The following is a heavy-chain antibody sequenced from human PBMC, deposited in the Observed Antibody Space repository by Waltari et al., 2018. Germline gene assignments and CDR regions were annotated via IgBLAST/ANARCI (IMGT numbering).Heavy chain of an antibody. CDR1: GFSPRTFG. J-gene: IGHJ5*02. V-gene: IGHV3-33*06. CDR2: AWFDGVKT. D-gene: IGHD3-10*01. Sequence: QVQLVASGGGVVQPGMSLRLSCSPSGFSPRTFGMNWVRQVPGKGLEWVALAWFDGVKTYYADSVRGRFTISRDNSKNTLYLDIKNLRVDDTAIYYCAKDAFGNTYLDHWGQGTLVTVSS. CDR3: AKDAFGNTYLDH.